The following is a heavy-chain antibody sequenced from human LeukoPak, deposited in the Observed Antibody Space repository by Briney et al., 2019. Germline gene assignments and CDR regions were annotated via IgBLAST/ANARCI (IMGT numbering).Heavy chain of an antibody. CDR3: ARIAWDAFDI. Sequence: PGGSLRLSCAASGFTFRSSWMHWVRQAPGKGLVWVSRLNNDGSSTNYADSVKGRFTISRDNAKNTLYLQMNSLRAEDTAVYYCARIAWDAFDIWGQGTMVTVSS. D-gene: IGHD2-15*01. V-gene: IGHV3-74*01. CDR1: GFTFRSSW. J-gene: IGHJ3*02. CDR2: LNNDGSST.